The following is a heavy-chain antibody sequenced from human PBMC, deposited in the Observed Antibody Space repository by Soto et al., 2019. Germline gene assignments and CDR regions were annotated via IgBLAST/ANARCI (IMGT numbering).Heavy chain of an antibody. CDR3: ARDQPNSGFDY. V-gene: IGHV3-33*01. CDR1: GFTFSSYG. J-gene: IGHJ4*02. Sequence: QVQLVESGGGVVQPGRSLRLSCAASGFTFSSYGMHWVRQAPGKGLEWVAVLWYDGSNKYYADSVKGRFTISRDNCKNTLYLQMNSLRVEDTAVYYCARDQPNSGFDYWGQGTLVTVSS. CDR2: LWYDGSNK. D-gene: IGHD6-19*01.